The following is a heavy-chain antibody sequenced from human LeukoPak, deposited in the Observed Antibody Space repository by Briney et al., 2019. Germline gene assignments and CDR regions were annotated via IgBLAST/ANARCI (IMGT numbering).Heavy chain of an antibody. CDR2: IYPGDSDT. CDR1: GYSFTTYW. J-gene: IGHJ4*02. CDR3: ARARYCSGGNCYAEY. D-gene: IGHD2-15*01. Sequence: GESLKISCKGSGYSFTTYWIGWVRQMPGKGLEWMGIIYPGDSDTRYSPSFQGQVTISADKSISTAYLQWSSLKASDTAMYYCARARYCSGGNCYAEYWGQGTLVTVSS. V-gene: IGHV5-51*01.